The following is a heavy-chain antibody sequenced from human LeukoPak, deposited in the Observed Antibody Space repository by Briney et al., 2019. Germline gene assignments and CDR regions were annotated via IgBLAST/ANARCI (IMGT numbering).Heavy chain of an antibody. CDR1: GYTFKNYG. V-gene: IGHV1-18*01. CDR3: ARDDSPGVAAVMEY. J-gene: IGHJ4*02. Sequence: ASVKVSCKASGYTFKNYGINWVRQAPGQGLEWIGWITAYTGHTNYAQKFSGRVTMTTDTSTRTAYMELRGLTSDDTAVYFCARDDSPGVAAVMEYWGQGNLVTVSS. CDR2: ITAYTGHT. D-gene: IGHD6-25*01.